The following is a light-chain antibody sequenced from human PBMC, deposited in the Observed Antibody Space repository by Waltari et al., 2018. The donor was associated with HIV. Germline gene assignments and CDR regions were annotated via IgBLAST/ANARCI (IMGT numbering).Light chain of an antibody. V-gene: IGLV1-44*01. CDR3: AAWDDSLNGHVL. CDR2: NNN. Sequence: QSVLTQPPSASGTPGQRVTFSCSGSSSNIGSNPVDWYQKLPGTAPRLLIYNNNQRPSGVPDRFSGSKSGTSASLVISGLQSEDEADYYCAAWDDSLNGHVLFGGGTKLTVL. J-gene: IGLJ2*01. CDR1: SSNIGSNP.